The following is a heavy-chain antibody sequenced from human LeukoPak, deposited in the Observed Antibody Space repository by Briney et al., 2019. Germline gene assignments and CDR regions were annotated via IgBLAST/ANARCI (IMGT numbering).Heavy chain of an antibody. CDR3: AKDRTVVGATSFDY. D-gene: IGHD1-26*01. CDR2: IAYDGSVK. CDR1: GFPFSTFG. Sequence: GRSLRLSYAASGFPFSTFGMHWVRQAPGKGLEWVAAIAYDGSVKYYPDSLKGRLTISRDNSKNTLYLQMNSLRTEDTAVYSCAKDRTVVGATSFDYWGLGTLVTVSS. V-gene: IGHV3-30*18. J-gene: IGHJ4*02.